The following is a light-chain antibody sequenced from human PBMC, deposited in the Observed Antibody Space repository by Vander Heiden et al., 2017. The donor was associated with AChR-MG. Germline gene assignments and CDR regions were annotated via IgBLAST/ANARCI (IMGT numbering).Light chain of an antibody. V-gene: IGLV2-14*03. CDR1: SSDIGNYHY. CDR2: DIG. J-gene: IGLJ3*02. Sequence: QSALTQPASVSGSPGQSITISCTGTSSDIGNYHYVSWYQQHPGKAPRLLIYDIGDRPSGVSNRFSGSKSGNTASLTISGLQAEDEAHYYCSSFTTRDTWVFGGGTELTVL. CDR3: SSFTTRDTWV.